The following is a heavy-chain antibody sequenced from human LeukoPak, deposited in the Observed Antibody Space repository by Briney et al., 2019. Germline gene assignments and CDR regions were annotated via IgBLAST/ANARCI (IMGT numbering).Heavy chain of an antibody. CDR2: IYITGGT. J-gene: IGHJ3*02. D-gene: IGHD3-3*01. V-gene: IGHV4-4*07. Sequence: LETLSLTCSLSGGSISSYYWSWIRQPAGKGLEWIGRIYITGGTNYNPSLKSRVTMSVDTSNNQFSLKLTSVTAADTAVYYCARVGSGNVFEIWGQGTMVTVSS. CDR3: ARVGSGNVFEI. CDR1: GGSISSYY.